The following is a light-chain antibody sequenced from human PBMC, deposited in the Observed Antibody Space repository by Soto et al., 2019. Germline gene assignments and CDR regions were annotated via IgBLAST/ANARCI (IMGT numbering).Light chain of an antibody. J-gene: IGLJ1*01. CDR3: CSYAGLYSFV. CDR1: GSDIGAYNY. V-gene: IGLV2-11*01. CDR2: DVT. Sequence: QSVLTPPRSVSGTPGQSVTISSTGTGSDIGAYNYVSWYHQYPGKAPQVVIYDVTERPLGVPARFSGSKSSNTASLTISVLQADDEADYYFCSYAGLYSFVFGTGPKVTVL.